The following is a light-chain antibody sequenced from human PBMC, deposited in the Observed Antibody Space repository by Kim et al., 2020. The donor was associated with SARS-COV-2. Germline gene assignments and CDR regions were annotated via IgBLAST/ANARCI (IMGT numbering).Light chain of an antibody. CDR2: AAS. CDR3: QQVNNYPRT. V-gene: IGKV1-9*01. CDR1: QAISSH. Sequence: ASVGDRVTITCRASQAISSHVVWYQQKPGRAPNLLIYAASTLQSGVPSRFSGSGFGTEFRLTISSLQPEDFGVYYCQQVNNYPRTFGGGTKVDIK. J-gene: IGKJ4*01.